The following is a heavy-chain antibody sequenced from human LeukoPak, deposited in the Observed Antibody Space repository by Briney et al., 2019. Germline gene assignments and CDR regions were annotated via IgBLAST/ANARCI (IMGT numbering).Heavy chain of an antibody. D-gene: IGHD4-17*01. CDR3: AKLDYGDYTYYFDY. CDR1: GFTFSSYA. CDR2: ISGSGGST. Sequence: GGSLRLSCAVSGFTFSSYAMSWVRQAPGKGLEWVSAISGSGGSTYYADSVKGRLTISRDNSKNTLYLQMNSLRAEDTAVYYCAKLDYGDYTYYFDYWGQGTLVTVSS. V-gene: IGHV3-23*01. J-gene: IGHJ4*02.